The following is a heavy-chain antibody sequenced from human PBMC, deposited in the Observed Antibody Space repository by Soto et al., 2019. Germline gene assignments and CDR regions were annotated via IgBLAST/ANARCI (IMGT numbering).Heavy chain of an antibody. D-gene: IGHD1-1*01. CDR3: AKDKPGTTAFDY. J-gene: IGHJ4*02. CDR1: GFTISRNA. Sequence: PGGSLRLSCAASGFTISRNAMYWVRQAPGKVLDWVSGISDRGDTTHYADSVKGRFTISRDTSKNTLYLQLNSLRADDTAVYYCAKDKPGTTAFDYWGQGTLVTVSS. V-gene: IGHV3-23*01. CDR2: ISDRGDTT.